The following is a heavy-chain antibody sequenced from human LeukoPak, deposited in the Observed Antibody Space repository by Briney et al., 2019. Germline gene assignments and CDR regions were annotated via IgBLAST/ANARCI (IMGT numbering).Heavy chain of an antibody. D-gene: IGHD6-19*01. V-gene: IGHV4-4*07. CDR2: IYSGGNT. J-gene: IGHJ4*02. CDR1: GGSISSYY. CDR3: ARDRYSSGWYDY. Sequence: SETLSLTCTVPGGSISSYYWNWIRQPAGKGLEWIGRIYSGGNTNYNPSLKSRVTMSVDTSKNQFSLKLSSVTAADTAVYYCARDRYSSGWYDYWGQGTLVTVSS.